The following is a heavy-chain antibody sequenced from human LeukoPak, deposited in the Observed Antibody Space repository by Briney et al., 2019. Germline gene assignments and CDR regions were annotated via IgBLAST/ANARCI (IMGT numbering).Heavy chain of an antibody. CDR2: IYYSGST. J-gene: IGHJ6*03. D-gene: IGHD6-6*01. CDR1: GGSISSSSYY. Sequence: PSETLSLTCTVSGGSISSSSYYWGWIRQPPGKGLEWIGSIYYSGSTYYNPSLKSRVTISVDTSKNQFSLKLSSVTAADTAVYYCARGLRIAARQAYYYYMDVWGKGTTVTVSS. CDR3: ARGLRIAARQAYYYYMDV. V-gene: IGHV4-39*07.